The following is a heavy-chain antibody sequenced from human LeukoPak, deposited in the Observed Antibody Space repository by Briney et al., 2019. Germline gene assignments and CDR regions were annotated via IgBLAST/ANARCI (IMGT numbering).Heavy chain of an antibody. D-gene: IGHD6-19*01. J-gene: IGHJ5*02. V-gene: IGHV3-53*01. CDR3: ARGADTGYSSDS. Sequence: GGSLRLSCAASGFTVSSNYMSWVRQAPGKGLEWVSIIYSGGSTFYADSVKGRFTISRDNSKNTLYLQMNSLRAEDTAVYYCARGADTGYSSDSWGQGTLVTVSS. CDR2: IYSGGST. CDR1: GFTVSSNY.